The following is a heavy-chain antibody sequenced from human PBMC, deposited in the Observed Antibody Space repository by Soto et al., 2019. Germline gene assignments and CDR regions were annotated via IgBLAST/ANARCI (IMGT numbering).Heavy chain of an antibody. CDR1: GFTFSSYS. D-gene: IGHD6-25*01. J-gene: IGHJ4*02. V-gene: IGHV3-48*01. CDR3: ARAGYLNY. CDR2: ISSSSSTI. Sequence: VQLVESGGGLVQPGGSLRLSCAASGFTFSSYSMNWVRQAPGKGLEWVSYISSSSSTIYYADSVKGRFTISRDNAKNSLYLQMNSLRAEDTAVYYCARAGYLNYWGQGTLVTVSS.